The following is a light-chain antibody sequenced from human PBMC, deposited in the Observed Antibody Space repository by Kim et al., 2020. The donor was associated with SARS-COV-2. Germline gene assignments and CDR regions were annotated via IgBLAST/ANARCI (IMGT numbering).Light chain of an antibody. V-gene: IGKV3-11*01. CDR2: DAS. Sequence: EIVLTQSPATLPLSPGERATLSCRASQSVSSYLAWYQQKPGQAPRLLIYDASNRATGIPARFSGSGSGTDFTLTISSLEPEDFAVYYCQQRSNWPPLTFGGGTKLEI. CDR3: QQRSNWPPLT. J-gene: IGKJ4*01. CDR1: QSVSSY.